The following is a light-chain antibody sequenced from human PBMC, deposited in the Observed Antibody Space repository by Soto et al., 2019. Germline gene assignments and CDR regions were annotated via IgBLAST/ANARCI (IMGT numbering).Light chain of an antibody. CDR1: QSISNW. CDR3: QQYNSYS. Sequence: IQMTHARSSLSVSLGDVFSVTCRAIQSISNWLSWYQQKPGTAPKVLIYHAFNLQSGVPLRFSGSGSGIQFTLTISSLQPDDFATYYCQQYNSYSFGQGTKVDIK. V-gene: IGKV1-5*01. CDR2: HAF. J-gene: IGKJ1*01.